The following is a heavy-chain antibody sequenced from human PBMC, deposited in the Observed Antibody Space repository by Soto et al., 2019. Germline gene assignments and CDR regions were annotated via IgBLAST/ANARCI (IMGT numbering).Heavy chain of an antibody. CDR2: IHYSGRT. Sequence: SETPSLTCSVFGGSINSDDYYWSWIRQPPGKGLEWIGYIHYSGRTYSNPSLKSRLTISVDTSKNQFSLKLSSVTAADTAVYYCARDRSPYYNDHNGPEYYFDYWGQGTLVT. V-gene: IGHV4-30-4*01. D-gene: IGHD3-22*01. CDR1: GGSINSDDYY. CDR3: ARDRSPYYNDHNGPEYYFDY. J-gene: IGHJ4*02.